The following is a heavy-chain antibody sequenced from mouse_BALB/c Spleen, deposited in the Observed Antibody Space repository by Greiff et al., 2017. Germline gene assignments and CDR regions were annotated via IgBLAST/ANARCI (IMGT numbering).Heavy chain of an antibody. CDR3: TRPIYYGNYGYAMDY. Sequence: EVQLQESGGGLVQPGGSMKLSCVASGFTFSNYWMNWVRQSPEKGLEWVAEIRLKSNNYATHYAESVKGRFTISRDDSKSSVYLQMNNLRAEDTGIYYCTRPIYYGNYGYAMDYWGQGTSVTVSS. CDR2: IRLKSNNYAT. CDR1: GFTFSNYW. D-gene: IGHD2-1*01. J-gene: IGHJ4*01. V-gene: IGHV6-6*02.